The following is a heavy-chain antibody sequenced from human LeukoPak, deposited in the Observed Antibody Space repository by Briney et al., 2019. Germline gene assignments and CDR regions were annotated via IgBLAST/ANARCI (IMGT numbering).Heavy chain of an antibody. CDR1: GYTFTSYY. D-gene: IGHD6-13*01. CDR3: ARDLAAGFRYFQH. J-gene: IGHJ1*01. CDR2: INPSGGST. Sequence: ASVKVSCKASGYTFTSYYMQWLRQAPGQGLEWMGLINPSGGSTNYAQKFQGRVTLTRDTSTSTVYMELSSLRSEDTAVYYCARDLAAGFRYFQHWGQGTRVTVSS. V-gene: IGHV1-46*01.